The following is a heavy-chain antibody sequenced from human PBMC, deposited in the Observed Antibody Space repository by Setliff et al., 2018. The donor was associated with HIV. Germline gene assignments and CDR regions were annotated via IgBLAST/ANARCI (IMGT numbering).Heavy chain of an antibody. D-gene: IGHD3-22*01. CDR3: TRHQYYYDSSGQTPHAFDI. Sequence: GGSLRLSCTASGFTFGDYAMSWVRQAPGKGLEWVGFIRSKPYGGTTEYAASVKGRFTISRDDSKNTAYLQMNSLKTEDTAVYYCTRHQYYYDSSGQTPHAFDIWGQGTMVTVSS. J-gene: IGHJ3*02. CDR2: IRSKPYGGTT. V-gene: IGHV3-49*04. CDR1: GFTFGDYA.